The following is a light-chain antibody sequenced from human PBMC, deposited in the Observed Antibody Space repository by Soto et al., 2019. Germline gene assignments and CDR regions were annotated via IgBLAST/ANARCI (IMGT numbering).Light chain of an antibody. J-gene: IGKJ2*01. CDR2: GAS. V-gene: IGKV3D-15*02. CDR3: HQYDKAPQT. CDR1: QSVSSN. Sequence: EIVMTQSPATLSVSPGERATLSCRASQSVSSNLAWYQQKPGQAPRLLIYGASTRATGIPARFSGSGSGTEFTLTISSLQSEDSAVYYCHQYDKAPQTFGQGTKVDIK.